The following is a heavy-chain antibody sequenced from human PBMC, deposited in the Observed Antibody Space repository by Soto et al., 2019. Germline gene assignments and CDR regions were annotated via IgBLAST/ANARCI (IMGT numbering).Heavy chain of an antibody. J-gene: IGHJ4*02. Sequence: GGSLRLSCAASGFTFSSYEMHWVRQAPGKGLEWISYISSTGSGTLYADSVRGRFTMSRDNTKNSVSLQMNSLRAEDTAVYYCVRDLHEPLATDALRVANWGQGTQVTVSS. CDR3: VRDLHEPLATDALRVAN. CDR2: ISSTGSGT. V-gene: IGHV3-48*03. CDR1: GFTFSSYE. D-gene: IGHD2-8*02.